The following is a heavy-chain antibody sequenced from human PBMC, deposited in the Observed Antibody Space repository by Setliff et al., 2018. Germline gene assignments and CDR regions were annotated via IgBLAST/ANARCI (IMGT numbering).Heavy chain of an antibody. V-gene: IGHV1-69*05. CDR3: AREGVDSRSSTDYRYYMDV. D-gene: IGHD3-22*01. CDR2: TIPVFGTT. CDR1: GGTFSSYG. Sequence: KVSCKASGGTFSSYGISWVRQAPGQGLEWMGGTIPVFGTTDYAHKFQGRVTIMTDESTSTAYMELSSLTSEDTAVYYCAREGVDSRSSTDYRYYMDVWGKGTTVTVSS. J-gene: IGHJ6*03.